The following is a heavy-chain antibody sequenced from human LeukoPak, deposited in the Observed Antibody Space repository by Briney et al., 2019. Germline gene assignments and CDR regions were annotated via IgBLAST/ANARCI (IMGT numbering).Heavy chain of an antibody. D-gene: IGHD4-23*01. J-gene: IGHJ4*02. CDR2: IYHSGST. V-gene: IGHV4-31*03. Sequence: SETLSLTCSVSGGSISSSGYYWSWIRQYPGKGLEWIGYIYHSGSTYYSPSLKSRITISVDTSKNQFSLKLSSVTAADTAVYFCAREYGGYSGIYFDYWGQGTLVTVSS. CDR3: AREYGGYSGIYFDY. CDR1: GGSISSSGYY.